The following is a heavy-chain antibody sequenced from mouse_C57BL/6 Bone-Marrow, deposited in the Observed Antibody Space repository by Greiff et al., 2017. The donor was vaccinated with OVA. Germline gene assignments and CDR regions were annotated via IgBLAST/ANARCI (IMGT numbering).Heavy chain of an antibody. V-gene: IGHV1-7*01. CDR1: GYTFTSYW. CDR3: ARNSLRRRYYYAMDY. Sequence: LVESGADLAKPGASVKLSCKASGYTFTSYWMHWVKQKPGQGLEWIGYINPSSGYTKYNQKFKDKATLTADKSSSTAYMQLSSLTYEDSAVYYCARNSLRRRYYYAMDYWGQGTSVTVSS. J-gene: IGHJ4*01. D-gene: IGHD2-12*01. CDR2: INPSSGYT.